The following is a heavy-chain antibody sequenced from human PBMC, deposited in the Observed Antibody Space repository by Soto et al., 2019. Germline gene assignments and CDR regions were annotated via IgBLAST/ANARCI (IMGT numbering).Heavy chain of an antibody. V-gene: IGHV1-18*01. CDR3: ATTGSTYSYETFDI. CDR2: IKVYNGNT. Sequence: QVQLVQSGAEVKKPGASVKVSCKASGYTFSSYNVNWVRQAPGQGLEWMGWIKVYNGNTDYTQKFQGRVTMTTDTSTSTAYMELRSLRSDDTAVYYCATTGSTYSYETFDIWGQGTMVTVSS. CDR1: GYTFSSYN. J-gene: IGHJ3*02. D-gene: IGHD5-18*01.